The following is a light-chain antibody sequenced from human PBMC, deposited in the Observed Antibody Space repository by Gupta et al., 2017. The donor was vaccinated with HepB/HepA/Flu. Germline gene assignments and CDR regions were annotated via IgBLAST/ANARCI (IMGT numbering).Light chain of an antibody. Sequence: DIQMTQSPSSVSASVGDRVTITCRASQEISSSLAWYQQKPGQGPKLLTYGATTLQNGVPSTLSGSGSGTDFTLTISSLQPEDFATYFCQQAHSFPFTFGQGTKLEI. CDR1: QEISSS. J-gene: IGKJ2*01. CDR3: QQAHSFPFT. CDR2: GAT. V-gene: IGKV1D-12*01.